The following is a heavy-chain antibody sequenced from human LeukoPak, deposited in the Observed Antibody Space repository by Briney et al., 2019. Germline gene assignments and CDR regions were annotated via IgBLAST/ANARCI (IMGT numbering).Heavy chain of an antibody. CDR1: GFSFSKYW. J-gene: IGHJ4*02. CDR3: ATKQWLAPPPDS. Sequence: GGSLRLSCAASGFSFSKYWMLWVRQAPGKGLESVSRINTDGTVTTYADSVKGRFTVSRDNADNTMFLQMNSVRDEDTAVYYCATKQWLAPPPDSWGQGTPVTVSS. V-gene: IGHV3-74*01. D-gene: IGHD6-19*01. CDR2: INTDGTVT.